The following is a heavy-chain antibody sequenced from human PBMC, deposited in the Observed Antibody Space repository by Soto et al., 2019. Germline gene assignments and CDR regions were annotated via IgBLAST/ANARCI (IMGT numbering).Heavy chain of an antibody. J-gene: IGHJ3*02. CDR1: GFTFSSYG. D-gene: IGHD3-9*01. CDR2: IWYDGSNK. Sequence: QVQLVESGGGVVQPGRSLRLSCAASGFTFSSYGMHWVRQAPGKGLEWVAVIWYDGSNKYYADSVKGRFTISRDNSKNTLYLQMNSLRAEDTAVYYCARSGYFDWLGAFDIWGQGTMVTVSS. CDR3: ARSGYFDWLGAFDI. V-gene: IGHV3-33*01.